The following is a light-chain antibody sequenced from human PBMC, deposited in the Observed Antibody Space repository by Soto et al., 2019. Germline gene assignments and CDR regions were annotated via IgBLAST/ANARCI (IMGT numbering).Light chain of an antibody. J-gene: IGLJ1*01. CDR2: EVN. V-gene: IGLV2-14*01. Sequence: QSVLTQPASVSGSPGQSVTISCTGTSSDVGGYDYVSWYQQHPGTAPKLILYEVNNRPSGVSNRFSGSNSGNTASLIISGLQTEDEANYYCSAYTTSNTLIFGTGTKVTVL. CDR3: SAYTTSNTLI. CDR1: SSDVGGYDY.